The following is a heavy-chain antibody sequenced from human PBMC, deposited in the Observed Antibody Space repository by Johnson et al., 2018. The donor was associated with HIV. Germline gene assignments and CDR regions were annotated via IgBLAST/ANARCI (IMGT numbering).Heavy chain of an antibody. V-gene: IGHV3-30*04. CDR3: ASGGFDIVGGTIGWSAFDI. Sequence: QVQLVESGGGVVQPGRSLRLSCAASEFSFSTYALHWVRQAPGEGLEWVAVISYDGVNKYYADSVKGRFTVSRDNSKNTLYLQMTSLRTEDTAVYYCASGGFDIVGGTIGWSAFDIWGQGTMVTVSS. CDR1: EFSFSTYA. D-gene: IGHD1-26*01. CDR2: ISYDGVNK. J-gene: IGHJ3*02.